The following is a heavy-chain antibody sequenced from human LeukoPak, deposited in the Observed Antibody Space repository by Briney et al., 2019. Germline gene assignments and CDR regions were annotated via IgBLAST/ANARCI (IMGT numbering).Heavy chain of an antibody. D-gene: IGHD1-1*01. Sequence: ASVKVSCKASGYTFTGYYMHGVRQAPGQGLEWMGWINPNSGGTNYAQKFQGWVTMTRDTSISTAYMELSRLRSDDTAVYYCARTTTRAFWGMDVWGQGTTVTVSS. V-gene: IGHV1-2*04. J-gene: IGHJ6*02. CDR1: GYTFTGYY. CDR2: INPNSGGT. CDR3: ARTTTRAFWGMDV.